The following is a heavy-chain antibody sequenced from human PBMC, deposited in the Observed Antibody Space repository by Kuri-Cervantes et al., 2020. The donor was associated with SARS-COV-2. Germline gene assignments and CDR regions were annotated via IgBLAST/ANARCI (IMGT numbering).Heavy chain of an antibody. CDR1: GFPFSSYA. V-gene: IGHV3-23*01. CDR2: ISASGAST. CDR3: AKVGTSIAVSGRFDY. D-gene: IGHD6-19*01. J-gene: IGHJ4*02. Sequence: GESLKISCAASGFPFSSYAMSWVRQAPGKGLEWASVISASGASTYYADSVKGRFTSSRDNSKNTLYLQMNSLRAEDTAVYYCAKVGTSIAVSGRFDYWGQGTLVTVSS.